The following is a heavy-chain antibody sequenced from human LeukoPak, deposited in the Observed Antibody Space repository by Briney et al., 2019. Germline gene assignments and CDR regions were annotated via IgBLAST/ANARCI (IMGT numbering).Heavy chain of an antibody. D-gene: IGHD2-2*01. CDR1: GYTFTSYG. Sequence: ASVKVSCKASGYTFTSYGITWVRQAPGQGHEWMGWISAYNGNTNYAQKLQGRVTMTTDTSTSTAYMELRSLRSDDTALYYCAREGYCNSTSCDKPFDYWGQGTLVTVSS. V-gene: IGHV1-18*01. J-gene: IGHJ4*02. CDR2: ISAYNGNT. CDR3: AREGYCNSTSCDKPFDY.